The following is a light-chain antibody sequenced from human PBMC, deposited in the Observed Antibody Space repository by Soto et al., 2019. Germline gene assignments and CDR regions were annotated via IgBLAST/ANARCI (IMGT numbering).Light chain of an antibody. CDR1: SSIVGAYNL. V-gene: IGLV2-11*01. CDR2: DAS. J-gene: IGLJ3*02. CDR3: CSFAGSDTWV. Sequence: QSALTQPRSVSGSPGQSVTISCTGASSIVGAYNLVSWYQQHPGKAPKLLIYDASQWPSGVPDRFSGSKSGSTASLTISGLQADDEADYYCSFAGSDTWVFGGGTKLTVL.